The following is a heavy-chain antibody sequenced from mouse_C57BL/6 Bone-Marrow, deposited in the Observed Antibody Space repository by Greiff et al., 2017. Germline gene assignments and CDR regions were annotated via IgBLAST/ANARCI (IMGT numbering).Heavy chain of an antibody. V-gene: IGHV14-4*01. CDR3: TTFITTVVATDYAMDY. CDR2: IDPENGDT. Sequence: VHVKQSGAELVRPGASVKLSCTASGFNIKDDYMHWVKQRPEQGLEWIGWIDPENGDTAYASKFQGKATITSDKSSNPAYLQLRILTSEDTAVYDCTTFITTVVATDYAMDYWGQGTSVTVSS. D-gene: IGHD1-1*01. J-gene: IGHJ4*01. CDR1: GFNIKDDY.